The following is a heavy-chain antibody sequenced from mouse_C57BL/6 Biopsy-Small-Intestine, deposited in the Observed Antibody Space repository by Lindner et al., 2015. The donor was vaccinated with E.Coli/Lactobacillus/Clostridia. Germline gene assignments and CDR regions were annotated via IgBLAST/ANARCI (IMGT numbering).Heavy chain of an antibody. Sequence: VQLQESGAEMVRPGASVKLSCKASGYTFTSYWMHWVKQRPGQGLEWIGKIDPSDSETHYNQKFKDKATLTVDKSSSTAYMQLNSLTSEDSAVYYCTRSWGHDAYFYAIDYWGQGTSVTVSS. CDR1: GYTFTSYW. J-gene: IGHJ4*01. D-gene: IGHD2-3*01. CDR2: IDPSDSET. V-gene: IGHV1-52*01. CDR3: TRSWGHDAYFYAIDY.